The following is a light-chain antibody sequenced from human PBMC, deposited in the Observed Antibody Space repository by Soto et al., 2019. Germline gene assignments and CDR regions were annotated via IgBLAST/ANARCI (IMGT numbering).Light chain of an antibody. CDR2: AAS. CDR1: TGISNW. V-gene: IGKV1-12*01. CDR3: QQSNSFPLT. J-gene: IGKJ5*01. Sequence: DIQMTQSPSSVSASVGDRVTITCRASTGISNWLDWYKQKPGKAPKLLIYAASSLESGVPSRFSGSGSGTDFTLTISGLPPEDFATYYCQQSNSFPLTFGQGTRLEIK.